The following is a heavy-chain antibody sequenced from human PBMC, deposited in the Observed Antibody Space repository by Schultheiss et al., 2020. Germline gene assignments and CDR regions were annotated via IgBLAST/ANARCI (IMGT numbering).Heavy chain of an antibody. V-gene: IGHV3-11*04. CDR3: ARDTYGDYDLSSVY. Sequence: GESLKISCAASGFTFSDYYMSWIRQAPGKGLEWVSYISSSSSTIYYADSVKGRFTISRDNAKNSLYLQMNSLRAEDTAVYYCARDTYGDYDLSSVYWGQGTLVTVSS. D-gene: IGHD4-17*01. CDR1: GFTFSDYY. J-gene: IGHJ4*02. CDR2: ISSSSSTI.